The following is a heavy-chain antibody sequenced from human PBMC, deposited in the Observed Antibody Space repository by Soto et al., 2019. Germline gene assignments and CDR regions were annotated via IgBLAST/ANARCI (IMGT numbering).Heavy chain of an antibody. V-gene: IGHV3-30*18. J-gene: IGHJ4*02. CDR2: ISNDGSNK. Sequence: QVQLVESGGGVVQPGRSLRLSCAVSGFIFSRYGMHWVRQAPGKGLEWVAVISNDGSNKNYADSVKGRFTISRDNSKNTLYLQMNSLRAEDTAVYYCAKMAVPDYYDSSGSYFDYWGQGTLVTVSS. CDR1: GFIFSRYG. CDR3: AKMAVPDYYDSSGSYFDY. D-gene: IGHD3-22*01.